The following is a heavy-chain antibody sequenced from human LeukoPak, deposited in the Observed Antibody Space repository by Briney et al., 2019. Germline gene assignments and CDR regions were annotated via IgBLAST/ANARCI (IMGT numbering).Heavy chain of an antibody. CDR2: ISYSGST. Sequence: PSETLSLTCAVSGGSISPYHWTWIRQPPGKGLEWIGYISYSGSTNYNPSLKSRVTISIDTSKSQFSLKLCSVTAADTAVYYCARHLDYYGSGSYEYWGQGTLVTVSS. J-gene: IGHJ4*02. CDR1: GGSISPYH. V-gene: IGHV4-59*08. CDR3: ARHLDYYGSGSYEY. D-gene: IGHD3-10*01.